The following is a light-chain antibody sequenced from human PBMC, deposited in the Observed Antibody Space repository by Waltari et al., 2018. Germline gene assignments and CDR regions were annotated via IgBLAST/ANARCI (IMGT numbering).Light chain of an antibody. J-gene: IGKJ4*01. V-gene: IGKV1-39*01. CDR1: QSISSY. CDR3: QQSYSTPGT. Sequence: DIQMTQSPSSLSASVGDRVTITCRASQSISSYLTWYQQKPGKAPKLLIYAASSLQSGVPSRFSGSGSGTDFTLTSSSLQPEDFATYYCQQSYSTPGTFGGGTKVEIK. CDR2: AAS.